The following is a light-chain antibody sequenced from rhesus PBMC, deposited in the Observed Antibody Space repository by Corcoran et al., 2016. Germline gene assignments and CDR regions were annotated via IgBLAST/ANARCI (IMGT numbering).Light chain of an antibody. CDR1: SLKMYY. V-gene: IGLV3S11*01. CDR3: GSWDNTRDRFL. Sequence: SGLTQEPAVSVPLGHTVRMTCQGDSLKMYYAGWYQQKPGQVPVLVIYGNTNRPSGIPGRFSGSWSGTAGSLTITGAQVEDEADYYCGSWDNTRDRFLFGGGTRLTVL. J-gene: IGLJ1*01. CDR2: GNT.